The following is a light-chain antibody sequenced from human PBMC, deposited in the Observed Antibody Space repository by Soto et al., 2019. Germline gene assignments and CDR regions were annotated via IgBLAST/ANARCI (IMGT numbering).Light chain of an antibody. J-gene: IGKJ3*01. CDR1: QGISSY. CDR3: QQLSSYPRT. CDR2: GAS. V-gene: IGKV1-8*01. Sequence: AIRMTQSPSSFSASTGDRVTITCRASQGISSYLAWYQQKPGKAPNLLIYGASTLQSGIPSRFSGSGSGTEFTLTISSLQPEDFAIYYCQQLSSYPRTFGPGTKVDIK.